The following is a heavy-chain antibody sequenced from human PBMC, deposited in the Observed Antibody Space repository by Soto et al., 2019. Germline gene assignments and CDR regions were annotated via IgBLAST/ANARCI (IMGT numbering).Heavy chain of an antibody. J-gene: IGHJ6*02. CDR3: ARDLHGDMSYYYYGMDV. V-gene: IGHV4-61*01. Sequence: SETLSLTCTVSGGSVSSGSYYWSWIRQPPGKGLEWIGYIYYSGSTNYNPSLKSRVTISVDTSKNQFSLKLSSVTAADTAVYYCARDLHGDMSYYYYGMDVWGQGTTVTVSS. CDR1: GGSVSSGSYY. CDR2: IYYSGST.